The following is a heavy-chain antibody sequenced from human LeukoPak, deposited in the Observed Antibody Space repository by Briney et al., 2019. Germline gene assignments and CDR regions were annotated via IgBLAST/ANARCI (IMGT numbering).Heavy chain of an antibody. Sequence: ASVKVSCKASGYTFTGYYMHWVRQAPGEGLEWMGWINPNSGGTNYAQKFQGRVTMTRDTSISTAYMELSRLRSDDTAVYCCAREPSIAARPSDDYWGQGTLVTVSS. D-gene: IGHD6-6*01. CDR3: AREPSIAARPSDDY. CDR2: INPNSGGT. CDR1: GYTFTGYY. V-gene: IGHV1-2*02. J-gene: IGHJ4*02.